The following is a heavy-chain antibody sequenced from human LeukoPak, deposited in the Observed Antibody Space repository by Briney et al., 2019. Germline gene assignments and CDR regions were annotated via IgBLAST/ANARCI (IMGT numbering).Heavy chain of an antibody. J-gene: IGHJ4*02. CDR2: MNPNSGNT. V-gene: IGHV1-8*01. CDR1: GYTFTSYD. D-gene: IGHD3-22*01. CDR3: ASLPYDSSGYYPAD. Sequence: ASVKVSCKASGYTFTSYDINWVRQATGQGLEWMGWMNPNSGNTGYAQKLQGRVTMTTDTSTSTAYMELRSLGSDDTAVYYCASLPYDSSGYYPADWGQGTLVTVSS.